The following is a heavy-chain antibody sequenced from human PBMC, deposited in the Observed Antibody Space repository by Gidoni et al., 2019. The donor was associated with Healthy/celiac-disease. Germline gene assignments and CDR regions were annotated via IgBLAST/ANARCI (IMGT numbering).Heavy chain of an antibody. CDR1: GFTFSSYA. J-gene: IGHJ4*02. CDR3: AKDNYDYVWGSYRQGFDY. CDR2: ISGSGGST. Sequence: EVQLLESGGGLVQPGGSLRLSCAASGFTFSSYAMSWVRQAPGKGLEWVSAISGSGGSTYYADSVKGRFTISRDNSKNTLYLQMNSLRAEDTAVYYCAKDNYDYVWGSYRQGFDYWGQGTLVTVSS. D-gene: IGHD3-16*02. V-gene: IGHV3-23*01.